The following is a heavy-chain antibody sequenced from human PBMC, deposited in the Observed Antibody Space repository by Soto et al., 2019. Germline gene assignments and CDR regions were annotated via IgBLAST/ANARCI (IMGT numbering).Heavy chain of an antibody. V-gene: IGHV4-30-4*01. Sequence: SETLSLTCTVSGGSISSGEYYWSWIRQPPGEGLEWIGNIYYSGTTYNNPSLKSRVTISVDTSNNQFSLKLSSVTAADTAVYCCARDXGCTNGVCFDAFDIWGQGTMVTVSS. CDR3: ARDXGCTNGVCFDAFDI. CDR2: IYYSGTT. J-gene: IGHJ3*02. CDR1: GGSISSGEYY. D-gene: IGHD2-8*01.